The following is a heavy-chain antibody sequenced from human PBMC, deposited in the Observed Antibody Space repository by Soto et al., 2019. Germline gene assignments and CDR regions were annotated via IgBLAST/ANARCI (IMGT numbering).Heavy chain of an antibody. CDR3: ARDVAAAATKGGYSYGYYYYYGMDV. CDR2: INLSGGST. V-gene: IGHV1-46*01. D-gene: IGHD5-18*01. Sequence: ASVKVSCKASGYTFTSYYMHWVRQAPGQGLEWMGIINLSGGSTSYAQKFQGRVTMTRDTPTSTVYMELSSLRSEDTAVYYCARDVAAAATKGGYSYGYYYYYGMDVWGQGTTVTVSS. CDR1: GYTFTSYY. J-gene: IGHJ6*02.